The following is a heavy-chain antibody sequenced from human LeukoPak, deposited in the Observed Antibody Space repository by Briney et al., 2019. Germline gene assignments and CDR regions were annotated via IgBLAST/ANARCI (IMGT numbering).Heavy chain of an antibody. CDR3: ARDSTTTVTIFDY. CDR2: INHSGST. J-gene: IGHJ4*02. V-gene: IGHV4-34*01. Sequence: PSETLSLTCAVYGGSFSGYYWSWIRQPPGKGLEWIGEINHSGSTNYNPSLKSRVTISVDTSKNQFSLRLSSVTAADTAVYYCARDSTTTVTIFDYWGQGTLVTVSS. CDR1: GGSFSGYY. D-gene: IGHD4-17*01.